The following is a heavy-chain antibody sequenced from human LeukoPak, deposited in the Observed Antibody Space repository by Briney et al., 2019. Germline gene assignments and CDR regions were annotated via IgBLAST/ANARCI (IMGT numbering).Heavy chain of an antibody. CDR3: ARAYRGTIGFDY. CDR2: ISYDGSNK. CDR1: GFTFSSYA. Sequence: GGSLRLSCAASGFTFSSYAMHWVRQAPGKGLEWVAVISYDGSNKYYADSVKGGFTISRDNSKNTLYLQMNSLRAEDTAVYYCARAYRGTIGFDYWGQGTLVTVSS. V-gene: IGHV3-30-3*01. D-gene: IGHD2-8*01. J-gene: IGHJ4*02.